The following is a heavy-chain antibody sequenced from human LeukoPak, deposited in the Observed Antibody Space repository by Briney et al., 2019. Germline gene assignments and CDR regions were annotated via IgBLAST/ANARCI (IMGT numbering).Heavy chain of an antibody. CDR3: ASSISGYGNFDY. CDR2: IHTSGST. Sequence: PSETLPLTCTVSGGSISSYYWSWIRQPAGKGLEWIGRIHTSGSTNYNPSLKSRVTMSVDTSKNQFSLKLSSVTAADTAVYYCASSISGYGNFDYWGQGTLVTVSS. CDR1: GGSISSYY. D-gene: IGHD5-12*01. V-gene: IGHV4-4*07. J-gene: IGHJ4*02.